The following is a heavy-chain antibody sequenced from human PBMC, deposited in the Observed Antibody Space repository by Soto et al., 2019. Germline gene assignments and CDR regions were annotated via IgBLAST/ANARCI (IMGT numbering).Heavy chain of an antibody. CDR1: GGSFSGYY. CDR2: INHSGST. D-gene: IGHD6-6*01. V-gene: IGHV4-34*01. J-gene: IGHJ4*02. Sequence: SETLSLTCAVYGGSFSGYYWSWIRQPPGKGLEWIGEINHSGSTNYNPSLKSRVTISVDTSKNQFSLKLSSVTAADTAVYYCARYISKSIAARQDSDDFDYWGQGTLVTVSS. CDR3: ARYISKSIAARQDSDDFDY.